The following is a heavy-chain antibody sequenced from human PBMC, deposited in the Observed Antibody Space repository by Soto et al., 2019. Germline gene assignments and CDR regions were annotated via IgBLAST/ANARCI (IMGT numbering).Heavy chain of an antibody. Sequence: SVKVSCKASGGTFSSYTISWVRQAPGQGLEWMGRIIPILGIANYAQKFQGRVTITADKSTSTAYMELSSLRSEDTAVYYCARSRGVVVANLSYWGQGTLVTVSS. D-gene: IGHD2-15*01. CDR2: IIPILGIA. V-gene: IGHV1-69*02. J-gene: IGHJ4*02. CDR3: ARSRGVVVANLSY. CDR1: GGTFSSYT.